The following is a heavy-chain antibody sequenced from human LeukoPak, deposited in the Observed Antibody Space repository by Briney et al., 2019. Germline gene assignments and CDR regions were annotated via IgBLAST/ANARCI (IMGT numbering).Heavy chain of an antibody. CDR1: GFTFSSYA. Sequence: GGSLRLSCAASGFTFSSYAMHWVRQAPGKGLEWVAVISYDGSNKYYSDSVKGRFTISRDNSKNTLYLQMNSLRAEDTAVYYCAREPPYSGYQGPHLLGDYWGQGTLVTVSS. CDR3: AREPPYSGYQGPHLLGDY. CDR2: ISYDGSNK. J-gene: IGHJ4*02. D-gene: IGHD5-12*01. V-gene: IGHV3-30-3*01.